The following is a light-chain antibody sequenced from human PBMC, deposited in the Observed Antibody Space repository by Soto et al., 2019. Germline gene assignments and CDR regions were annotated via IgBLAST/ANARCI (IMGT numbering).Light chain of an antibody. J-gene: IGLJ2*01. V-gene: IGLV2-23*02. CDR1: GRDVGSYNL. CDR3: CSYAGSSIVV. Sequence: QSALTQPASVSGSPGQSITISCTGTGRDVGSYNLVSWYQQHPGKAPKLMIYEVSKRPSGVSNRFSGSKSGNTASLTISGLQAEDEADYYCCSYAGSSIVVFGGGTKLTVL. CDR2: EVS.